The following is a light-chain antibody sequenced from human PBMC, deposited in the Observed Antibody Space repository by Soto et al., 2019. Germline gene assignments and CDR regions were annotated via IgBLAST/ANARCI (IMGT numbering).Light chain of an antibody. CDR3: QSYDSSNRGVV. Sequence: NFMLTQPHSVSESPGKTVTISCTGSSGSIASNYVQWYQQRPGRAPTTVIYEDNQRPSGVPDRFSGSIDSSSNSASLTISGLKTEDEADYYCQSYDSSNRGVVFGGGTKLTVL. CDR2: EDN. J-gene: IGLJ2*01. CDR1: SGSIASNY. V-gene: IGLV6-57*02.